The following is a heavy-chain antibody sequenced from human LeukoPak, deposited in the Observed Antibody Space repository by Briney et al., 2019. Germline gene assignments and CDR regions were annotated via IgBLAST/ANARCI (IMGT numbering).Heavy chain of an antibody. Sequence: PGGSLRLSCAASGFTFSNAWMSWVRQAPGKGLEWVGRIQSKADGGAADYAAPVKGKFTISRDDPKNTVYLQMNSLKTEDTAVYYCVTYYLQGEMATIRVNYWGQGTLVTVPS. V-gene: IGHV3-15*01. CDR3: VTYYLQGEMATIRVNY. CDR1: GFTFSNAW. J-gene: IGHJ4*02. CDR2: IQSKADGGAA. D-gene: IGHD5-24*01.